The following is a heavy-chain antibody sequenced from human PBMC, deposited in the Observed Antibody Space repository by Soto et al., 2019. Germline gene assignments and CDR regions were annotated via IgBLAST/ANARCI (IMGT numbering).Heavy chain of an antibody. V-gene: IGHV4-30-4*01. J-gene: IGHJ5*02. CDR1: GGSISSGDYY. CDR2: IYYSGST. D-gene: IGHD3-9*01. Sequence: PSETLSLTCTVSGGSISSGDYYWSWIRQPPGKGLEWIGYIYYSGSTYYNPSLKSRVTISVDTSKNQFSLKLSSVTAADTAVYYCARHEGTFYDILTGYYSNWFDPWGQGTLVTVSS. CDR3: ARHEGTFYDILTGYYSNWFDP.